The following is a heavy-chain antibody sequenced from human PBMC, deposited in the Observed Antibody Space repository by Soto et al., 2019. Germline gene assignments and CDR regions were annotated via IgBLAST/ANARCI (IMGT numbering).Heavy chain of an antibody. Sequence: SETLSLTCTVSGGSISIGGYYWSWIRQHPGKGLEWIGCIYYSGSTYYNPSLKSRVTISVDTSKNQFSLKLSSVTAADTAVYYCARSDQRYGLYYFDYWGQGTLVTVSS. CDR1: GGSISIGGYY. D-gene: IGHD3-10*01. V-gene: IGHV4-31*03. CDR2: IYYSGST. CDR3: ARSDQRYGLYYFDY. J-gene: IGHJ4*02.